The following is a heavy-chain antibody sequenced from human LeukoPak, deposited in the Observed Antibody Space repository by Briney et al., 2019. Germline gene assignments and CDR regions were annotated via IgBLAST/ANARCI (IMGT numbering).Heavy chain of an antibody. CDR1: GGSFSGYY. Sequence: PSETLSLTCAVYGGSFSGYYWSWIRQPPGKGLEWIGEINHSGSTNYNPSLKSRVTISVDTSKNQFSLKLRSVTAADTAVYYCARLGSVAGTITSYWGQGTLVTVSS. D-gene: IGHD6-19*01. CDR3: ARLGSVAGTITSY. V-gene: IGHV4-34*01. J-gene: IGHJ4*02. CDR2: INHSGST.